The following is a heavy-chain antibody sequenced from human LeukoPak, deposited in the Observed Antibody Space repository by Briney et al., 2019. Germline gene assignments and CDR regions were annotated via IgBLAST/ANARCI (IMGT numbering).Heavy chain of an antibody. V-gene: IGHV4-38-2*01. Sequence: PSETLSLTCAVSGYSISSGYYWGWIRQPPGKGLEWIGSIYHSGSTYYNPSLKSRGTISVDTSKNQFSLKLSSVTAADTAVYYCARLSYCSSTSCSNGVYFDYWGQGTLVTVSS. CDR1: GYSISSGYY. J-gene: IGHJ4*02. D-gene: IGHD2-2*01. CDR2: IYHSGST. CDR3: ARLSYCSSTSCSNGVYFDY.